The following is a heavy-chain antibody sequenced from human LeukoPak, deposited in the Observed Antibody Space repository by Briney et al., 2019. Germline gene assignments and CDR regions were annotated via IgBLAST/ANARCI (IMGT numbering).Heavy chain of an antibody. CDR3: ARDWWNGLDY. CDR2: IYYSGST. CDR1: GGSISSGGYY. D-gene: IGHD1-1*01. J-gene: IGHJ4*02. Sequence: PSETLSLTCTVSGGSISSGGYYWSWIRQHPGKGLEWIGYIYYSGSTYYNPSLKSRVTISVDTSKNRFSLKLSSVTAAHTAVYYCARDWWNGLDYWGQGTLVTVSS. V-gene: IGHV4-31*03.